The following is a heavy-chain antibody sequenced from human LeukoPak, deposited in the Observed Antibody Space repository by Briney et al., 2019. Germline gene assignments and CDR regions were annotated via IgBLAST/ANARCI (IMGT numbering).Heavy chain of an antibody. CDR1: GGSFSGYY. D-gene: IGHD3-10*01. V-gene: IGHV4-34*01. CDR3: ARGSPHYYGSGSYYNY. Sequence: SETLSLTCAVYGGSFSGYYWSWIRQPPGKGLEWIGEINHSGSTNYNASLKSRVTISVDTSKNQFSLKLSSVTAADPAVYYCARGSPHYYGSGSYYNYWGQGTLVTVSS. CDR2: INHSGST. J-gene: IGHJ4*02.